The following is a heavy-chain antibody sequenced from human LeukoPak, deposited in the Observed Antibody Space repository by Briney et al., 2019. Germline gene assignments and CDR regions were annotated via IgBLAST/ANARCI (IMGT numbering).Heavy chain of an antibody. CDR1: GGSISSGGYN. J-gene: IGHJ4*02. CDR3: ARAPGTAMVMDTSRYYFDY. CDR2: IYYSGST. Sequence: PSETLSLTCTVSGGSISSGGYNWSWIRQHPGKGLECIGCIYYSGSTYYNPSLKSRVTISVDTSKNQFSLRLSSVTAADTAVYYCARAPGTAMVMDTSRYYFDYWGQGTLVTVSS. V-gene: IGHV4-31*03. D-gene: IGHD5-18*01.